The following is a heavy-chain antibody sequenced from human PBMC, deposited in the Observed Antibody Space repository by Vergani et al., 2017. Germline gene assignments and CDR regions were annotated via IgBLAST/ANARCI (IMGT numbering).Heavy chain of an antibody. J-gene: IGHJ3*02. D-gene: IGHD3-22*01. CDR1: GGSLSRYY. CDR3: ARSYYYDSLDAFDI. V-gene: IGHV4-59*01. CDR2: IYYSGST. Sequence: QVQLQESGPGLVKPSETLSLNCTVSGGSLSRYYWSWIRPPPGKGLEWIGYIYYSGSTNYNPSLKSRVTISVDTSKNQFSLKLSSVTAADTAVYYCARSYYYDSLDAFDIWGQGTMVTVSS.